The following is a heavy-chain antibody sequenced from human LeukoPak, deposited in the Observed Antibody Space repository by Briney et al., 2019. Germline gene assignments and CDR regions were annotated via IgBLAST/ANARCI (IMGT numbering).Heavy chain of an antibody. V-gene: IGHV3-53*04. CDR2: IYSGGST. J-gene: IGHJ4*02. Sequence: SGGSLRLSCAASGFTFSNFGMSWVRQAPGKGLEWVSVIYSGGSTYYADSVKGRFTISRHISQNTLYLQMNSLRAEDTAVYYCARVRLGSGWSLFDFWGQGTLVTVSS. CDR1: GFTFSNFG. CDR3: ARVRLGSGWSLFDF. D-gene: IGHD6-19*01.